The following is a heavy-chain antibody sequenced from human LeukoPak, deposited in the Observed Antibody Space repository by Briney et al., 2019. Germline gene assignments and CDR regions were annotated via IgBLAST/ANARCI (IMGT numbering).Heavy chain of an antibody. CDR3: ARSSSIAAAGRYYYYYMDV. D-gene: IGHD6-13*01. CDR2: IIPIFGTA. V-gene: IGHV1-69*13. CDR1: GGTFSTYA. Sequence: GASVKVSCKTSGGTFSTYAISWVRQAPGQGLEWMGGIIPIFGTANYAQKFQGRVTITADESTSTAYMELSSLRSEDTAVYYCARSSSIAAAGRYYYYYMDVWGKGTTVTISS. J-gene: IGHJ6*03.